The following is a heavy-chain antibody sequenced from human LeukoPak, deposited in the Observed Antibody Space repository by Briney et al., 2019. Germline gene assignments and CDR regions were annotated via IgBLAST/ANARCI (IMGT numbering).Heavy chain of an antibody. Sequence: PPGGSLRLSCAASGFTFSTYWIHWVRQAPGKGLVWVSRISPDGSSTTYADSVKDRFIISRDNAQNTVYLQMSSLRVKDTAVYHCAREYSSSSGRAFDYWGQGTLVTASS. J-gene: IGHJ4*02. CDR1: GFTFSTYW. V-gene: IGHV3-74*01. D-gene: IGHD6-6*01. CDR2: ISPDGSST. CDR3: AREYSSSSGRAFDY.